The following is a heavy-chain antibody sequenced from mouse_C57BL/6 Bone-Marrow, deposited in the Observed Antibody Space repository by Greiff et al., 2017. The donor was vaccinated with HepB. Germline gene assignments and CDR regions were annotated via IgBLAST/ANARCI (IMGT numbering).Heavy chain of an antibody. J-gene: IGHJ1*03. D-gene: IGHD1-1*01. CDR1: GYTFTSYW. CDR2: IDPSDSYT. Sequence: QVQLQQPGAELVMPGASVKLSCKASGYTFTSYWMHWVKQRPGQGLEWIGEIDPSDSYTNYNQKFKGNSTLTVDKSSSTAYMQLSSLTSEDSAVYYCARGASSYGYFDVWGTGTTVTVSS. V-gene: IGHV1-69*01. CDR3: ARGASSYGYFDV.